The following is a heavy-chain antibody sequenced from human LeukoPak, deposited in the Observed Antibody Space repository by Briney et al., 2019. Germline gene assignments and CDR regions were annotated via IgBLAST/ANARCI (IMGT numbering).Heavy chain of an antibody. CDR3: TTGNWGSFSY. CDR1: GFTFRNAW. V-gene: IGHV3-15*01. Sequence: GGSLRLSCAASGFTFRNAWMNWVRQAPGKGLEWVGRIKSKTDGGTTDYVAPVKGRFTISRDDSKNTLYLQVNSLNTEDTAVYYCTTGNWGSFSYWGQGTLVTVSS. J-gene: IGHJ4*02. CDR2: IKSKTDGGTT. D-gene: IGHD7-27*01.